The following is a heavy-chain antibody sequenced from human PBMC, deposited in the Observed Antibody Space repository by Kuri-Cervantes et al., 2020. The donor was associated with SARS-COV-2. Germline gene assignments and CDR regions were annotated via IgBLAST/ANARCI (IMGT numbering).Heavy chain of an antibody. CDR2: IIPILGIA. Sequence: SVKVSCKASGGTFSSYTISWVRQAPGQGLEWMGRIIPILGIANYAQKFQGRVTITADKSTSTAYMELSSLRSEDTAVYYSARDSYCSSTSCYIHYYGMDVWGQGTTVTVSS. J-gene: IGHJ6*02. CDR3: ARDSYCSSTSCYIHYYGMDV. V-gene: IGHV1-69*04. CDR1: GGTFSSYT. D-gene: IGHD2-2*02.